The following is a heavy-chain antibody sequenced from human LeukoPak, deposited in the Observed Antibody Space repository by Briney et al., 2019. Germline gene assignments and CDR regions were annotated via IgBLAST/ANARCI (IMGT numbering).Heavy chain of an antibody. V-gene: IGHV1-69*13. CDR3: ARVGGVLTGYYKGYFDN. Sequence: SVKVSCKASGGTFSRLVISWVRQAPGQGLEWMGGIIPIYGTPDYAQKFQGRVTITADGSTSTANMELSGLRSEDTAVYYCARVGGVLTGYYKGYFDNWGQGTLVTVSS. CDR2: IIPIYGTP. CDR1: GGTFSRLV. J-gene: IGHJ4*02. D-gene: IGHD3-9*01.